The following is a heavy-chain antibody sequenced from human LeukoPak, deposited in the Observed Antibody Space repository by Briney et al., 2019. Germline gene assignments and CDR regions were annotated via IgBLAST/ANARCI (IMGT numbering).Heavy chain of an antibody. D-gene: IGHD3-10*01. CDR3: ARDASRVRGAYIRGGWFDP. CDR2: ISSSSSTI. V-gene: IGHV3-48*04. CDR1: GFTFNNYA. J-gene: IGHJ5*02. Sequence: GGSLRLSCVASGFTFNNYAMCWVRQAPGKGLEWVSYISSSSSTIYYADSVKGRFTISRDNAKNSLYLQMNSLRAEDTAVYYCARDASRVRGAYIRGGWFDPWGQGTLVTVSS.